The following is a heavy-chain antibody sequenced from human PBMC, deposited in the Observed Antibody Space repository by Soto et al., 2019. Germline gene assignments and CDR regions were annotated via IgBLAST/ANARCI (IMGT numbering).Heavy chain of an antibody. D-gene: IGHD3-10*01. CDR3: AADRTWFGELFITAEAFDI. Sequence: QMQLVQSGPEVKKPGTSVKVSCKASGFTFTSSAVQWVRQARGQRLEWIGWIVVGSGNTNYAQKFQERATITRDMTTSTAYMELSSLRSEDTAVYYCAADRTWFGELFITAEAFDICGQGTMVTVSS. CDR2: IVVGSGNT. J-gene: IGHJ3*02. V-gene: IGHV1-58*01. CDR1: GFTFTSSA.